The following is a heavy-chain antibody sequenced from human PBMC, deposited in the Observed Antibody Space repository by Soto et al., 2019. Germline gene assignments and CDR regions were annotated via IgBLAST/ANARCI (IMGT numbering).Heavy chain of an antibody. CDR3: ARERAVAGRNWFDP. D-gene: IGHD6-19*01. V-gene: IGHV4-61*01. CDR1: GGSVSSGSSY. Sequence: PSETLSLTCTVSGGSVSSGSSYWSWIRQPPGKGLEWIGYIYYSGGTNYNPSLKSRVTISVDTSKNQFSLKLSSVTAADTAVYYCARERAVAGRNWFDPWGQGTLVTVS. J-gene: IGHJ5*02. CDR2: IYYSGGT.